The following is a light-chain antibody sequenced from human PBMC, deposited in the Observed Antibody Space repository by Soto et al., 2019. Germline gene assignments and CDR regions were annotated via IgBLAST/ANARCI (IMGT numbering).Light chain of an antibody. V-gene: IGLV2-8*01. J-gene: IGLJ2*01. CDR3: SSYAGSNFVV. CDR2: EVS. Sequence: QSALTQPPSASGSPGQSVTISCTGTSSDVGGYNYVSWYQQHPGKAPKLMIYEVSKRPSGVPDRFSGSTSGNTASLTVSGLQAEDEADYYCSSYAGSNFVVFGGGTKVTVL. CDR1: SSDVGGYNY.